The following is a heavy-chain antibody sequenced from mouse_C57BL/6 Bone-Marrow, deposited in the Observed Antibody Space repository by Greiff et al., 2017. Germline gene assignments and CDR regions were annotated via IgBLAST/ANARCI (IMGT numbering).Heavy chain of an antibody. J-gene: IGHJ2*01. CDR3: ATHYYYGSSYKDY. D-gene: IGHD1-1*01. CDR2: INPGSGGT. CDR1: GYAFTNYL. Sequence: QVQLQQSGAELVRPGTSVKVSCKASGYAFTNYLIEWVKQRPGQGLEWIGVINPGSGGTNYNEKFKGKATLTADKSSSTAYMQLSSLTSEDSAVYFCATHYYYGSSYKDYWGQGTTLTVSS. V-gene: IGHV1-54*01.